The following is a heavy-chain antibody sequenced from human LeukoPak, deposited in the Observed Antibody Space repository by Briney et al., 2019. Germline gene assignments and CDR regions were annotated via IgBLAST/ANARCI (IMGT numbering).Heavy chain of an antibody. V-gene: IGHV4-39*01. D-gene: IGHD1-26*01. CDR3: ARGGSYHPGVRY. J-gene: IGHJ4*02. CDR2: IYYSGST. Sequence: SETLSLTCTVSGGSISSSGFYWGWIRQPPGKGLEWIGSIYYSGSTYYNPSLKSRVTISVDTSKDQFSLKLTSVTAADTAVYYCARGGSYHPGVRYWGQGTLVTVSS. CDR1: GGSISSSGFY.